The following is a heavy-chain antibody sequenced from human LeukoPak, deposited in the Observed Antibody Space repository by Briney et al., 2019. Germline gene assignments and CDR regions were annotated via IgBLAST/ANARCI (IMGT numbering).Heavy chain of an antibody. V-gene: IGHV1-2*02. D-gene: IGHD3-10*01. J-gene: IGHJ4*02. CDR1: GYTFTGYY. Sequence: ASVKVSCKASGYTFTGYYMHWVRQAPGQGLEWMGWINPNSGGTNYAQKFQGRVTMTRDTSISTAYMELSRLRSDDTAVYYCARVDDPYYYGSEPPSGFDYWGQGTLVTVSS. CDR2: INPNSGGT. CDR3: ARVDDPYYYGSEPPSGFDY.